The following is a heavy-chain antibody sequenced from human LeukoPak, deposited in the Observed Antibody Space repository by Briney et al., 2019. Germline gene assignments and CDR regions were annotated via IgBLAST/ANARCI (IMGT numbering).Heavy chain of an antibody. CDR1: GGSFSGYY. Sequence: SETLSLTCAVYGGSFSGYYWSWIRQPPGKGLEWIGEINHSGSTNYNPSLKSRVTISVDTSKNRFSLKLSSVTAADTAVYYCARLGYCGGDCYYYYMDVWGKGTTVTISS. J-gene: IGHJ6*03. CDR3: ARLGYCGGDCYYYYMDV. D-gene: IGHD2-21*01. CDR2: INHSGST. V-gene: IGHV4-34*01.